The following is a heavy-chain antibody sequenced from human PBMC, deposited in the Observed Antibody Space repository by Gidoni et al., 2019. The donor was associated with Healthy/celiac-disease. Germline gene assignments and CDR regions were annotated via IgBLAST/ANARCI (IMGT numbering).Heavy chain of an antibody. CDR3: ARGEVRQWPKYYYYYYGMYV. V-gene: IGHV1-69*02. CDR1: EGTFSSYT. CDR2: IIPILGIA. J-gene: IGHJ6*02. D-gene: IGHD6-19*01. Sequence: QVQLVQSGAEVKKPGSSVKVSCKASEGTFSSYTLSWVRQAPGHGLEWRGRIIPILGIANYAQKFQGRVTITADKSTSTAYMELSSLRSEDTAVYYCARGEVRQWPKYYYYYYGMYVWGQGTTVTVSS.